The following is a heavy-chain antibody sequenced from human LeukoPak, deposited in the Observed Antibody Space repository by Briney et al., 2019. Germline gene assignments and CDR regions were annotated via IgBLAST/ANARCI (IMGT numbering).Heavy chain of an antibody. CDR3: ATSHDYGDKSSDY. D-gene: IGHD4-17*01. CDR1: GYTLTELS. CDR2: FDPEDGET. J-gene: IGHJ4*02. Sequence: GASVKVSCKVSGYTLTELSMYWVRQAPGKGLEWMGGFDPEDGETIYAQKFQGRVPMTEDTSTDTAYMELSSLRSEDTAVYYCATSHDYGDKSSDYWGQGTLVTVSS. V-gene: IGHV1-24*01.